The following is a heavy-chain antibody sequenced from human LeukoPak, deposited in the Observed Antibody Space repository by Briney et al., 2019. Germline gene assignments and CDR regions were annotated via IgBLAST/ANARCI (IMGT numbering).Heavy chain of an antibody. J-gene: IGHJ4*02. Sequence: ASVKVSCKASGYTFTCYGMHWVRQAPGQGLAWMGWINPNSGGTNYAQKFQGRVTMTSDTSISTAYTELSRLRSDDTAVYYCARPPGRASYNRYDYWGQGTLVTASS. CDR2: INPNSGGT. CDR3: ARPPGRASYNRYDY. D-gene: IGHD1-26*01. CDR1: GYTFTCYG. V-gene: IGHV1-2*02.